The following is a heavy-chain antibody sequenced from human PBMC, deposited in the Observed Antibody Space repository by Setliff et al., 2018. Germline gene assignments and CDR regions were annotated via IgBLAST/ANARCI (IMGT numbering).Heavy chain of an antibody. CDR3: ARGPKSGSYNDAFDI. D-gene: IGHD1-26*01. V-gene: IGHV4-34*01. CDR2: INHSGST. CDR1: GGSFSGYY. J-gene: IGHJ3*02. Sequence: SETLSLTCAVYGGSFSGYYWSWIRQPPGKGLEWIGEINHSGSTNYNPSLKSRATISVDTSKNQFSLKLSSVTAADTAVYYCARGPKSGSYNDAFDIWGQGTMVTVSS.